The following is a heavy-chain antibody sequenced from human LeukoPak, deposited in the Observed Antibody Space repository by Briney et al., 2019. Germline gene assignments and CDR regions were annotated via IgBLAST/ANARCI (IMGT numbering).Heavy chain of an antibody. V-gene: IGHV3-23*01. D-gene: IGHD5-18*01. CDR3: AKGYTYGNFDS. CDR1: GFTFSHYA. CDR2: ISGSGDST. J-gene: IGHJ4*02. Sequence: GGSLRLSCAASGFTFSHYAMSWVRQAPGKGLEWVSGISGSGDSTYYTDSVKGRFTISRDTSKNTLYLQMNSLRAEDTALYYCAKGYTYGNFDSWGQGTLVTVSS.